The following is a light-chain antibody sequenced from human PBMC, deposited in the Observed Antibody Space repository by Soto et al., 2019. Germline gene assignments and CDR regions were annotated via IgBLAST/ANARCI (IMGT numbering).Light chain of an antibody. CDR2: KAS. Sequence: DVVMTQSPLSLPVTLGQPASISCRSSRSLVYSDGNAYLNWFQQRPGQSPRRLIYKASNLDPGVPDRFSGSGSGTDFTLPISRVQAEDFGVYYCQQANRCPPTFGRGTRVEIK. J-gene: IGKJ1*01. CDR1: RSLVYSDGNAY. CDR3: QQANRCPPT. V-gene: IGKV2-30*01.